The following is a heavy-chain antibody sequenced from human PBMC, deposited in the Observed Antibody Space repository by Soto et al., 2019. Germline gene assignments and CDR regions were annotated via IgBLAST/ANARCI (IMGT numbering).Heavy chain of an antibody. D-gene: IGHD3-10*01. CDR3: ARNYYGSGSHDNFDY. Sequence: SETLTLTCPHYGGPFIGSYWSWLRQPQGNGREWIGEINYSGSTNYDPSLKSRVTISVDTSKNQFSLKLSSVTAADTAVYYCARNYYGSGSHDNFDYWGQGTLVS. CDR2: INYSGST. CDR1: GGPFIGSY. V-gene: IGHV4-34*01. J-gene: IGHJ4*02.